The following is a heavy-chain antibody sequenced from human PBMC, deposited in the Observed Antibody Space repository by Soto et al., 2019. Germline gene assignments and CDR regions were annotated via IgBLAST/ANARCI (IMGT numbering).Heavy chain of an antibody. D-gene: IGHD2-15*01. J-gene: IGHJ4*02. Sequence: PGGSLRLSCAASGFTFTTYAIHWVRQAPGQGLEWLSVISNDGRGKYYAVPVKGRFTISRDNSKNSLYLQLNSLISDDTAVYYRARDQCFGRSCYYIDFWGQGTLVTVS. CDR2: ISNDGRGK. V-gene: IGHV3-30*04. CDR1: GFTFTTYA. CDR3: ARDQCFGRSCYYIDF.